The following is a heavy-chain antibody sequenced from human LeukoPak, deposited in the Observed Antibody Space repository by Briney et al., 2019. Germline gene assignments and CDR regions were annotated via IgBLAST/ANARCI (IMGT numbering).Heavy chain of an antibody. CDR3: AKDYVSGDGYWDFDY. CDR1: GFIFSPYA. D-gene: IGHD5-24*01. J-gene: IGHJ4*02. Sequence: GGSLRLSCAASGFIFSPYAMSFAGSDDRFYADSVKGRFSISRDNSKNTVDLQMNSLRVEDTAVYYCAKDYVSGDGYWDFDYWGQGTLVTVSS. CDR2: AGSDDR. V-gene: IGHV3-23*01.